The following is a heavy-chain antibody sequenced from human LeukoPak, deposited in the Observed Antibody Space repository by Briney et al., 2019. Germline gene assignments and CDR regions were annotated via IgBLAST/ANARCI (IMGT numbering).Heavy chain of an antibody. V-gene: IGHV1-2*02. CDR2: INPNSGGT. J-gene: IGHJ4*02. CDR3: ARSPHILTGENFDY. Sequence: ASVKVSCKASGYSFTDYYMHWVRQAPGQGLEWMGWINPNSGGTNYAQKFQGRVTMTRDTSIRTAYMELSRLRSDDTAVYYCARSPHILTGENFDYWGXXTLVTVSS. CDR1: GYSFTDYY. D-gene: IGHD3-9*01.